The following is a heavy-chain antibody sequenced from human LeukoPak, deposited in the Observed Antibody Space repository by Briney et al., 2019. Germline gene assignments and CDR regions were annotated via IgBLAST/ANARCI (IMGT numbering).Heavy chain of an antibody. CDR3: ARAYCGGDCYSPAEYFQH. CDR1: GFTFSDYS. CDR2: ISSGSVTI. D-gene: IGHD2-21*01. V-gene: IGHV3-48*01. Sequence: GSLRLSCAASGFTFSDYSMDWVRQAPGKGLECVSYISSGSVTIYYAGSVKGRFTISRDNAKNSLYLQMNSLRAEDTAVYYCARAYCGGDCYSPAEYFQHWGQGTLVTVSS. J-gene: IGHJ1*01.